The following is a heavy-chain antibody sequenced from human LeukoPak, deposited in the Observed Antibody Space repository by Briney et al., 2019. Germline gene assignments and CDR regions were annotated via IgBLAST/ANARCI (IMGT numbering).Heavy chain of an antibody. J-gene: IGHJ3*02. D-gene: IGHD2-21*02. CDR1: GFTFDDYA. CDR3: AKTRGDSHASDI. V-gene: IGHV3-43*02. CDR2: ISGDGGYT. Sequence: PGGSLRLSCAASGFTFDDYAIHWVRQAPGKGLEWVSLISGDGGYTYFTDSVKGRFTISRDNSKNSLYLQMNSLRADDSALYYCAKTRGDSHASDIWGQGTMVTVSS.